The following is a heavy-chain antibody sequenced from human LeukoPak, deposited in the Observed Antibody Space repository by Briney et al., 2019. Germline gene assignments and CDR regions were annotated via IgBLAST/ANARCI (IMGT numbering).Heavy chain of an antibody. CDR3: ARIAVAGSWFDP. CDR2: INPNSGGT. Sequence: ASVKVSCKASGYTFTGYYMHWVRQAPGQGLEWMGWINPNSGGTNYAQKFQGRVTMTRDTSISTAYMELSRLRSDDTAVYYCARIAVAGSWFDPWGQRTLVTVSS. V-gene: IGHV1-2*02. CDR1: GYTFTGYY. D-gene: IGHD6-19*01. J-gene: IGHJ5*02.